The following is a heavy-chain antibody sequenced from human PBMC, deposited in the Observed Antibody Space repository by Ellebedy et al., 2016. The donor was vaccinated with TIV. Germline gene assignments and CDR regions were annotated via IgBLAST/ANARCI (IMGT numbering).Heavy chain of an antibody. V-gene: IGHV1-69*04. J-gene: IGHJ3*02. D-gene: IGHD7-27*01. Sequence: AASVKVSCKASGGTFSNYAISWVRQAPGQGLEWMGRIIPILGIANYAQKFQGRVTITADNSTSTAYMGLSSLRSEDTAVYYCARAPPPRGDRSADAFDIWGQGTMVTVSS. CDR3: ARAPPPRGDRSADAFDI. CDR1: GGTFSNYA. CDR2: IIPILGIA.